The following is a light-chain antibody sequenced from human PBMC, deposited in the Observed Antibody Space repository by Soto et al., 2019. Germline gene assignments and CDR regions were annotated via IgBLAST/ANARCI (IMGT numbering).Light chain of an antibody. Sequence: EVVLTQSPATLSVSPGERATLYCMASHIISSNLAWYQQKPGQAPRLLIYGASTRATGIPARFSGSGSGTEFTLTISSLQSEDFAVYYCHQYNNWPPWTFGQGTKGDIK. J-gene: IGKJ1*01. CDR3: HQYNNWPPWT. CDR1: HIISSN. CDR2: GAS. V-gene: IGKV3-15*01.